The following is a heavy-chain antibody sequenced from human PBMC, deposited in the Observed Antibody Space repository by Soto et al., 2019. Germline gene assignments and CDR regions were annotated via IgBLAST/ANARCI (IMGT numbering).Heavy chain of an antibody. CDR2: NYYSGIT. Sequence: SETLSLTCTVSGGSISSGGYYWTWIRQHPGKGLEWIGYNYYSGITYYNPSLKSRVTISLDTSKNQFSLKLSSVTAADTAVYYCARALWGPAGHINWFDPWGQGTLVTVSS. CDR3: ARALWGPAGHINWFDP. D-gene: IGHD2-2*01. V-gene: IGHV4-31*03. J-gene: IGHJ5*02. CDR1: GGSISSGGYY.